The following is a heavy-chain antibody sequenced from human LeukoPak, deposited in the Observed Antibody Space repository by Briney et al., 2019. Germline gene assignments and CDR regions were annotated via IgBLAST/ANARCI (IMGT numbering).Heavy chain of an antibody. CDR2: IDYSGST. D-gene: IGHD6-19*01. J-gene: IGHJ4*02. CDR1: GDSSYNNIYY. V-gene: IGHV4-39*07. Sequence: SETLSLTCTVSGDSSYNNIYYWGWIRQPPGKGLEWIGTIDYSGSTYYNPSLKSRATISVDTSKNQFSLKLRSLTAADTAVYYCAREYTLYRSGWFLDYWGQGTLVTVSS. CDR3: AREYTLYRSGWFLDY.